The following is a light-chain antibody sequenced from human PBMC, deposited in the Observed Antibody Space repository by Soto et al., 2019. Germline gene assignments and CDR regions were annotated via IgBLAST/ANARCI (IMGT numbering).Light chain of an antibody. Sequence: VMPQSPATRSECPGQRVTLTCMASQDIRSSDLAWYQQKPGQPPRLLLYRTFNRATGIPDRFSGSGSGTDFTLTISRLEPEDFAVYFCQQFSSAPLTFGGGTKVDIK. J-gene: IGKJ4*01. CDR2: RTF. V-gene: IGKV3-20*01. CDR3: QQFSSAPLT. CDR1: QDIRSSD.